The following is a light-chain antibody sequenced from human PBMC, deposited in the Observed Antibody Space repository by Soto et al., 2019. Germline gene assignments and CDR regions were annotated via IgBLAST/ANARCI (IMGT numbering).Light chain of an antibody. Sequence: QPVLTQSPSASASLGASVKLTCTLSSGHIDYAIAWHQQQPTKGPRFLMYFNTDDSHSQGAGIPDRFSGSSSGTERYLTISSLQSEDEADYYCQTWDAGTRVFGGGTKQTLL. CDR2: FNTDDSH. CDR3: QTWDAGTRV. CDR1: SGHIDYA. V-gene: IGLV4-69*01. J-gene: IGLJ2*01.